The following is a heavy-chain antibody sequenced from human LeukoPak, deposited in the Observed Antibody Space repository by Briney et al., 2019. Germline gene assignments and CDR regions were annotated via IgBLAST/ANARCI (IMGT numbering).Heavy chain of an antibody. CDR2: INPNSGGT. Sequence: ASVKVSCKASGYTFTGYYMHWVRQAPGQGLEWMGWINPNSGGTNYAPKFQGRVTMTRDTSISTAYMELSRLRSDDTAVYYCARGPRITMIVVVIAEFDYWGQGTLVTVSS. CDR3: ARGPRITMIVVVIAEFDY. V-gene: IGHV1-2*02. CDR1: GYTFTGYY. J-gene: IGHJ4*02. D-gene: IGHD3-22*01.